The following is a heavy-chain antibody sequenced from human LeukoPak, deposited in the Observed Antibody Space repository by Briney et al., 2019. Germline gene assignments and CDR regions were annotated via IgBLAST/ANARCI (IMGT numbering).Heavy chain of an antibody. Sequence: PSETLSLTCAVYGGSFSGYYWSWIRRPAGKGLEWIGRIYTSGSTNYNPSLKSRVTMSVDTSKNQFSLKLSSVTAADTAVYYCARERQQLGLYYYYYMDVWGKGTTVTISS. CDR2: IYTSGST. V-gene: IGHV4-4*07. J-gene: IGHJ6*03. CDR3: ARERQQLGLYYYYYMDV. D-gene: IGHD6-13*01. CDR1: GGSFSGYY.